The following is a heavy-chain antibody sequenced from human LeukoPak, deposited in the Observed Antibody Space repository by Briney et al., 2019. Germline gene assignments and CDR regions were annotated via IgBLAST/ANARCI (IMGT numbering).Heavy chain of an antibody. Sequence: EGTLRLSCATSGFILSSYWMCWVRQAPGKGLEWVANIKSDRSEEYYGDSVKGRFTISRDNAKNSLYLQMNSLRVEDTAVYYCARGDLWLGHWGQGSLVTVSS. D-gene: IGHD3-10*01. J-gene: IGHJ4*02. CDR1: GFILSSYW. CDR2: IKSDRSEE. V-gene: IGHV3-7*01. CDR3: ARGDLWLGH.